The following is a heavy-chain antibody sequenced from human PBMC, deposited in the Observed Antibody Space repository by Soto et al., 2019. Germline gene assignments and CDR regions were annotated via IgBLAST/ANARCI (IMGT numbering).Heavy chain of an antibody. CDR2: SNPANDAT. CDR1: GYSFVKYA. D-gene: IGHD6-19*01. V-gene: IGHV1-3*01. J-gene: IGHJ4*02. CDR3: ARQDNSGWYGYVFAS. Sequence: QVQLVQSETEVKKPGASVKISCKTSGYSFVKYAIQWVRQAPGQRLEWMGWSNPANDATRYAQKFQDRVSITMDTSADTVYMEVSSLQSEDAAVSYCARQDNSGWYGYVFASWAQGTLVVVSS.